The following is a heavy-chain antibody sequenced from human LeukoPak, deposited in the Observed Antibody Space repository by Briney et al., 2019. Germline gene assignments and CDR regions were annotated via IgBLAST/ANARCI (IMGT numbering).Heavy chain of an antibody. V-gene: IGHV3-7*01. D-gene: IGHD6-13*01. Sequence: PGRSLRLSCAASGFTFSSYGMHWVRQAPGKGLEWVASIKQDGSGTYYVDSVKGRFTISRDNAKNSLYLQMNSLRAEDTAVYYCARGRPAAGQSFFDYWGQGTLVTVSS. CDR2: IKQDGSGT. CDR1: GFTFSSYG. CDR3: ARGRPAAGQSFFDY. J-gene: IGHJ4*02.